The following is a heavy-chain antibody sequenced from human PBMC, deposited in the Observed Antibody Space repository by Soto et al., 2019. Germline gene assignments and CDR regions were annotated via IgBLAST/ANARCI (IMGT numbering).Heavy chain of an antibody. CDR3: ARVRDDSVYFDY. D-gene: IGHD2-21*02. V-gene: IGHV4-30-2*01. CDR2: IYPSGST. CDR1: GGSISSGGYS. Sequence: QLQLQESGSGLVKPSQTLSLTCAVSGGSISSGGYSWSWIRQPPGKGLEWIGYIYPSGSTYYNPSLKSRVTISVDRSKNQFSRKLSSVTAADTAVYYCARVRDDSVYFDYWGQGTLVTVSS. J-gene: IGHJ4*02.